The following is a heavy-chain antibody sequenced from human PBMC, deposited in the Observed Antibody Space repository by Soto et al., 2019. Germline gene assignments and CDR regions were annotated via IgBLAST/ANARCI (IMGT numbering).Heavy chain of an antibody. CDR2: IYHSGST. CDR1: GGSISSSNW. V-gene: IGHV4-4*02. Sequence: QVQLQESGPGLVKPSGTLSLTCAVSGGSISSSNWWSWVRQPPGKGLEWIGEIYHSGSTNYNPSLKSRVTISVDKANIQFSLKLSFVTAGDPAVYYCAREPYYDILTGYYVLDYWGQGNLVTVSS. J-gene: IGHJ4*02. CDR3: AREPYYDILTGYYVLDY. D-gene: IGHD3-9*01.